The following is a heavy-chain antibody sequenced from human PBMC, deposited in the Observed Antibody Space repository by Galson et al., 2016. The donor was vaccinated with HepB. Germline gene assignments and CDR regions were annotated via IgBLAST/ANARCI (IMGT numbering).Heavy chain of an antibody. CDR1: GFTFSNYG. CDR2: ITGSGDSP. CDR3: ARDVNYGIFDR. Sequence: SLRLSCAASGFTFSNYGMNWVRQAPGKGLEWVSAITGSGDSPYYADSVKGRFNISRDNSKNTLYLQLNSLRAEDAAVYYCARDVNYGIFDRWGQGTLVTVSS. J-gene: IGHJ4*02. V-gene: IGHV3-23*01. D-gene: IGHD3-10*01.